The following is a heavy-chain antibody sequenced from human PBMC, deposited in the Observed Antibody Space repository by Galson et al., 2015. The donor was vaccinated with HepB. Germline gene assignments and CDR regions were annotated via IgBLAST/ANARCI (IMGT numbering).Heavy chain of an antibody. CDR2: IIPILGIA. V-gene: IGHV1-69*04. D-gene: IGHD3-3*01. J-gene: IGHJ6*02. Sequence: SVKVSCKASGGTFSSYAISWVRQAPGQGLEWMGRIIPILGIANYAQKFQGRVTITADKSTSTAYMELSSLRSEDTAVYYCARDTMYYDLWSGEELYYYYGMDVWGQGTTVTVSS. CDR1: GGTFSSYA. CDR3: ARDTMYYDLWSGEELYYYYGMDV.